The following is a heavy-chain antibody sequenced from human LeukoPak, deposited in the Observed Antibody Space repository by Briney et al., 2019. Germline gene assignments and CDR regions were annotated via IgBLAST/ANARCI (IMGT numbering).Heavy chain of an antibody. D-gene: IGHD5-18*01. V-gene: IGHV7-4-1*02. CDR1: GYTFTSYA. CDR3: AREDTEAFDI. J-gene: IGHJ3*02. Sequence: GATVTVSCTASGYTFTSYAMNWVRQAPGQGLEWMGWINTNTGNPTYAQGFTGRFVFSLDTSVSTAYLQISSLKAEDTAVYYCAREDTEAFDIWGQGTMVTVSS. CDR2: INTNTGNP.